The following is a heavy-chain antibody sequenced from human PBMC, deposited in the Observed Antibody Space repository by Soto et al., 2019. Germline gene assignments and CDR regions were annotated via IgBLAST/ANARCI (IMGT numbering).Heavy chain of an antibody. D-gene: IGHD6-13*01. Sequence: QVQLVQSGAEVKKPGASVKVSCKASGYTFTSYDINWVRQATGQGLEWMGWMNPNSGNTGYAQKFQGRVTMTRNTSISTAYMELSSLRSEDTAVYYCARGREQQLVPYYYGMDVWGQGTTVTVSS. CDR2: MNPNSGNT. CDR3: ARGREQQLVPYYYGMDV. CDR1: GYTFTSYD. V-gene: IGHV1-8*01. J-gene: IGHJ6*02.